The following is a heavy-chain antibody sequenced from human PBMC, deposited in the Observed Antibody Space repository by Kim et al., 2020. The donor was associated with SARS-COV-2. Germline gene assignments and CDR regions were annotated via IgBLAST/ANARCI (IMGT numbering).Heavy chain of an antibody. CDR3: AWSRLQCVFDY. V-gene: IGHV3-11*01. J-gene: IGHJ4*02. Sequence: CYADSVKRPFTISRDNAKTSLYLQMNSLRAEDTAVYYCAWSRLQCVFDYWGQGTLVTVSS. D-gene: IGHD5-12*01.